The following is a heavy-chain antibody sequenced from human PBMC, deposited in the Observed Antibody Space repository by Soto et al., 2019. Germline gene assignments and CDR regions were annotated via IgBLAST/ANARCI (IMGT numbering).Heavy chain of an antibody. V-gene: IGHV4-61*01. CDR3: ARVRGIAALLLDP. D-gene: IGHD6-13*01. CDR2: IYYSGST. CDR1: GGSVSSGSYY. J-gene: IGHJ5*02. Sequence: SETLSLTCTVSGGSVSSGSYYWSWIRQPPGKGLEWIGYIYYSGSTNYNPSLKSRVTISVDTSKNQFSLKLSSVTAADTAVYYCARVRGIAALLLDPWGQGTLVTVSS.